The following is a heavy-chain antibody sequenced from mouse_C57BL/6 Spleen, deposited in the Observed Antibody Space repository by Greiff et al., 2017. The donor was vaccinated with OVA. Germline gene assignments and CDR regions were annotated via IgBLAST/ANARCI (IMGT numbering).Heavy chain of an antibody. Sequence: EVQLQQSGPGLVKPSQSLSLTCSVTGYSITSGYYWNWIRQFPGNKLEWMGYISYDGSNNYNPSLKNRISITRDTSKNQFFLKLNSVTTEDTATYYCARESYDYPLYYAMDYWGQGTSVTVSS. J-gene: IGHJ4*01. D-gene: IGHD2-4*01. CDR3: ARESYDYPLYYAMDY. CDR1: GYSITSGYY. CDR2: ISYDGSN. V-gene: IGHV3-6*01.